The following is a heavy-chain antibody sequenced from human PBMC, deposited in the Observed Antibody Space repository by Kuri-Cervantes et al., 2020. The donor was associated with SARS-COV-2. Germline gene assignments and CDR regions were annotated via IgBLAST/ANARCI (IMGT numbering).Heavy chain of an antibody. CDR2: ISGSGANT. V-gene: IGHV3-23*01. D-gene: IGHD2/OR15-2a*01. CDR1: GFTFSSYA. J-gene: IGHJ4*02. CDR3: VKDSRVYYFDY. Sequence: GESLKISCAASGFTFSSYAMCWVRQAPGKGLEWVSGISGSGANTYYADSVKGWFTISRDNSKNTLYLQMNSLRAEDTAVYYCVKDSRVYYFDYWGQGTLVTVSS.